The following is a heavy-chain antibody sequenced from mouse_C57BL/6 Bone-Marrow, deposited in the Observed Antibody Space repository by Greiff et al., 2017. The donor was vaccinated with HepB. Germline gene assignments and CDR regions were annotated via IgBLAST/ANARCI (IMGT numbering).Heavy chain of an antibody. J-gene: IGHJ3*01. CDR3: ARGGMAGAY. V-gene: IGHV5-4*01. CDR2: ISDGGSYT. CDR1: GFTFSSYA. Sequence: EVQRVESGGGLVKPGGSLKLSCAASGFTFSSYAMSWVRQTPEKRLEWVATISDGGSYTYYPDNVKGRFTITRDNAKNNLYLQMSHLKSEDTAMYYCARGGMAGAYWGQGTLVTVSA.